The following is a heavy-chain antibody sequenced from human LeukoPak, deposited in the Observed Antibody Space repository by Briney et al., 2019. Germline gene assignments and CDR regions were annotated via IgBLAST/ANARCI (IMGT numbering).Heavy chain of an antibody. V-gene: IGHV3-23*01. D-gene: IGHD6-13*01. CDR2: ISGSGGST. Sequence: PGGCLRLACAASGFTLSSYAMTAARQAPGKGLERVSAISGSGGSTYYADSVKGRFTIFRDNSKHTVYLQMISLRAEDTPVYYCAKALPGTLKGFDFWGRGTLVSVSS. CDR1: GFTLSSYA. J-gene: IGHJ4*02. CDR3: AKALPGTLKGFDF.